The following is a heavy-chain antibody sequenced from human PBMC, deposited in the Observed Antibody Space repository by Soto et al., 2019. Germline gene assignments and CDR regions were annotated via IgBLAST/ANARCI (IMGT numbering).Heavy chain of an antibody. CDR3: ARTTVTTIFDY. Sequence: QVQLVESGGGVVQPGRSLRLSCAASGFTFSSYAIHWVRQAPGKGLEWVAVISYDGSNKYYADSVKGRFTISRDNSKNTLYLQMNSLRAEDTAVYYCARTTVTTIFDYWGQGTLVTVSS. V-gene: IGHV3-30-3*01. J-gene: IGHJ4*02. CDR2: ISYDGSNK. D-gene: IGHD4-17*01. CDR1: GFTFSSYA.